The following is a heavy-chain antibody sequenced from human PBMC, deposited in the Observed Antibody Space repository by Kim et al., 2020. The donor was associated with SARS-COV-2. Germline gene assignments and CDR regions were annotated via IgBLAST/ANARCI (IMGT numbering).Heavy chain of an antibody. J-gene: IGHJ5*02. CDR1: GYTLTELS. V-gene: IGHV1-24*01. CDR2: FDPEDGET. Sequence: ASVKVSCKVSGYTLTELSMHWVRQAPGKGLEWMGGFDPEDGETIYAQKFQGRVTMTEDTSTDTAYMELSSLRSEDTAVYYCATAAAVCGGATRFPRWTDPWGQGTLVTVSS. CDR3: ATAAAVCGGATRFPRWTDP. D-gene: IGHD1-26*01.